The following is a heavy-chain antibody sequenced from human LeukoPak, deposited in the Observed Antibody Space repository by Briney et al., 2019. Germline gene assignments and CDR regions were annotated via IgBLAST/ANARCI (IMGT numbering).Heavy chain of an antibody. CDR2: IYYSGST. J-gene: IGHJ6*02. V-gene: IGHV4-59*12. CDR1: GGSISSYY. CDR3: ARDLSQFSGSSYWAYYYGMDV. Sequence: PSETLSLTCTVSGGSISSYYWSWIRQPPGKGLEWIGYIYYSGSTNYNPSLKSRVTISVDTSKNQFSLKLSSVTAADTAVYYCARDLSQFSGSSYWAYYYGMDVWGQGTTVTVSS. D-gene: IGHD1-26*01.